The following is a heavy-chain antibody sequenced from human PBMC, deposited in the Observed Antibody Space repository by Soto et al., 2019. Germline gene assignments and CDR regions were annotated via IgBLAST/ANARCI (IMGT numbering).Heavy chain of an antibody. D-gene: IGHD1-20*01. CDR3: ARDPLLTGMVAEGWFDP. CDR1: GGTFSSYA. V-gene: IGHV1-69*06. CDR2: IIPIFGTA. J-gene: IGHJ5*02. Sequence: QVQLVQSGAEVKKPGSSVKVSCKASGGTFSSYAISWVRQAPGQGLEWMGGIIPIFGTANYAQKFQGRVTITADKSTSTAYMELSSLRSEDTAVYYCARDPLLTGMVAEGWFDPWGQGTLVTVSS.